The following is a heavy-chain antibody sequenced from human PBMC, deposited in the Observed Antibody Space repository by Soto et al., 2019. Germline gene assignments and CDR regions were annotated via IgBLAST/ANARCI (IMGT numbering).Heavy chain of an antibody. CDR1: GYTFTSYA. V-gene: IGHV1-3*01. CDR2: INGGNGNT. J-gene: IGHJ6*03. CDR3: ARDHYYMDV. Sequence: ASVKVSCKASGYTFTSYAMHWVRQAPGQRLEWMGWINGGNGNTKYSQKFRGRVTITRDASASTAYMELSSLRSEDTAVYYCARDHYYMDVWGKGTTVTVSS.